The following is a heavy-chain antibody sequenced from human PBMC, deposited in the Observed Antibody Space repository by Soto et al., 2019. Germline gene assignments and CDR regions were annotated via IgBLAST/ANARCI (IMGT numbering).Heavy chain of an antibody. J-gene: IGHJ3*02. Sequence: GGSLRLSCAASGFTFSSYSMNWVRQAPGKGLEWVSYISSSSSTIYYADSVKGRFTISRDNAKNPLYLQMNSLRDEDTAVYYCARDFWLIGAFDIWGQGTMVTVSS. CDR2: ISSSSSTI. CDR3: ARDFWLIGAFDI. V-gene: IGHV3-48*02. CDR1: GFTFSSYS. D-gene: IGHD3-3*01.